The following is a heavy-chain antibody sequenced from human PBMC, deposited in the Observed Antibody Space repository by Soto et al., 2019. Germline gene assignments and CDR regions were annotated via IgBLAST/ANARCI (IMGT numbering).Heavy chain of an antibody. J-gene: IGHJ6*03. D-gene: IGHD2-2*01. CDR2: IRSKAYGGTT. Sequence: GGSLRLSCTASGFTLGDYAMSWSRQAPGKGLEWVGFIRSKAYGGTTEYAASVKGRFTISRDDSKSIAYLQMNSLKTEDTAVYYCTRDIVVVPAAPGDYYYYYDMDVWGKGTTVTVSS. V-gene: IGHV3-49*03. CDR1: GFTLGDYA. CDR3: TRDIVVVPAAPGDYYYYYDMDV.